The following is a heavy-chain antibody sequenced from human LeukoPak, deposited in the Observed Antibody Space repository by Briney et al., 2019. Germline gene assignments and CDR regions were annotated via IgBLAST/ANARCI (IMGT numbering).Heavy chain of an antibody. V-gene: IGHV3-23*01. D-gene: IGHD2-15*01. CDR2: ISNNGGYT. CDR3: AKQLGYCSDGSCYFPY. J-gene: IGHJ4*03. CDR1: GFTFSSSA. Sequence: GGSLGLFCAASGFTFSSSAMSWVRQAPGKGLEWVSAISNNGGYTYYADSVQGRFTISRDNSKSTLCLQMNSLRAEDTAVYCCAKQLGYCSDGSCYFPYWGQGTLVTVSS.